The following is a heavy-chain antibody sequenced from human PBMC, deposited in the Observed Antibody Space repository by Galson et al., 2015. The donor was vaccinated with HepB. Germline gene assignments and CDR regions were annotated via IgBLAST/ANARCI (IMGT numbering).Heavy chain of an antibody. Sequence: LSLTCAVSGGSISSGGYSWSWIRQPPGKGLEWIGYINHSGSTNYNPSLKSRVTISVDTSKNQFSLKLSSVTAADTAVYYCAREYNLLGYTYYYGSGTRRFAFDIWGQGTMVTVSS. CDR3: AREYNLLGYTYYYGSGTRRFAFDI. J-gene: IGHJ3*02. CDR1: GGSISSGGYS. V-gene: IGHV4-30-2*01. D-gene: IGHD3-10*01. CDR2: INHSGST.